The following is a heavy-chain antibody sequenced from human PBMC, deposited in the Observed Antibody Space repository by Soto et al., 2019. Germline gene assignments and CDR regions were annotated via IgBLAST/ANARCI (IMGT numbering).Heavy chain of an antibody. Sequence: GGSLRLSCAASGFTFSSYGMHWVRQAPGKGLEWVAVIWYDGSNKYYADSVKGRFTISRDNSKNTLYLQMNSLRAEDTAVYYCARDRRNWNLPDYWGQGTLVTVSS. CDR1: GFTFSSYG. CDR2: IWYDGSNK. D-gene: IGHD1-7*01. J-gene: IGHJ4*02. CDR3: ARDRRNWNLPDY. V-gene: IGHV3-33*01.